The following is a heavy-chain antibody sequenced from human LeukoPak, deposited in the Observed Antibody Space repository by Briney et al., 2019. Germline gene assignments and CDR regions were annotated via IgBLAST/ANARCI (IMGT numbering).Heavy chain of an antibody. CDR3: ARGAYSSSWYANLNFDY. J-gene: IGHJ4*02. V-gene: IGHV5-51*01. D-gene: IGHD6-13*01. CDR1: GYSFTSYC. CDR2: IYPGDSDT. Sequence: GESLKISCKGSGYSFTSYCIGWVRQMPGKGLEWMGIIYPGDSDTRYSPSFQGQVTISADKSISTASLQWSSLKASDTAMYYCARGAYSSSWYANLNFDYWGQGTLVTVSS.